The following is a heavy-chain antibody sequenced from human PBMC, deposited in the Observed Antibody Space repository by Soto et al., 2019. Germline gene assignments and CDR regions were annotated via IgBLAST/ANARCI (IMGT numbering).Heavy chain of an antibody. CDR1: GGTFSSYA. D-gene: IGHD3-22*01. V-gene: IGHV1-69*01. J-gene: IGHJ6*02. Sequence: QVQLVQSGAEVKKPGSSVKVSCTASGGTFSSYAISWVRQAPGQGLEWMGGIIPIVGTANSAKKFQGRVTITADESTSTAYMERSSLRSEDTAVYYCARLQYDYDSSGPLYGMDGWGQGTTVTVSS. CDR3: ARLQYDYDSSGPLYGMDG. CDR2: IIPIVGTA.